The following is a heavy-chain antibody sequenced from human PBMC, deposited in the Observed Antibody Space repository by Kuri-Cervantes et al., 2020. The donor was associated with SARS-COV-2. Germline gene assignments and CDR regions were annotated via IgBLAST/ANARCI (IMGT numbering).Heavy chain of an antibody. V-gene: IGHV1-2*02. CDR1: GGTFSSYA. D-gene: IGHD1-26*01. Sequence: ASVKVSCKASGGTFSSYAISWVRQAPGQGLEWMGWINPNSGGTNYAQKFQGRVTMTRDTSISTAYMELSRLRSDDTAVYYCARKVEVGASRFDPWGQGTLVTVSS. CDR3: ARKVEVGASRFDP. J-gene: IGHJ5*02. CDR2: INPNSGGT.